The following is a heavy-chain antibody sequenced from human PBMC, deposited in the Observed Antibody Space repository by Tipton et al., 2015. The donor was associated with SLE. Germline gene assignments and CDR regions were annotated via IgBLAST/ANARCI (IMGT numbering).Heavy chain of an antibody. Sequence: SLRLSCAASGFTYTNYAVHWVRQTPGKGLEWVAVISADGNNQYYSDSVKGRFTISRDNSKNTLYLQMNSLRGEDTAVHYCASSLLAGIDYWGQGTLVTVSS. D-gene: IGHD3-10*01. CDR2: ISADGNNQ. CDR3: ASSLLAGIDY. J-gene: IGHJ4*02. CDR1: GFTYTNYA. V-gene: IGHV3-30*04.